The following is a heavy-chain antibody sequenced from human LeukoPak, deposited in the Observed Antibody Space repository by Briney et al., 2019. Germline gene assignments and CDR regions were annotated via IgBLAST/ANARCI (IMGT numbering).Heavy chain of an antibody. CDR3: ARAGLLWFGELLYYFDY. J-gene: IGHJ4*02. CDR1: GFTFSGYA. CDR2: ISGSGGST. V-gene: IGHV3-23*01. Sequence: GGSLRLSCAASGFTFSGYAMSWVRQAPGKGLEWVSAISGSGGSTYYADSVKGRFTISRDNSKNTLYLQMNSLRAEDTAVYYCARAGLLWFGELLYYFDYWGQGTLVTVSS. D-gene: IGHD3-10*01.